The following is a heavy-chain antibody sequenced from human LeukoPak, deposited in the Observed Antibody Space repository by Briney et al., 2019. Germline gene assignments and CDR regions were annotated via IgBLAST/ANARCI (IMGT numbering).Heavy chain of an antibody. CDR2: INPNSGGT. V-gene: IGHV1-2*04. Sequence: VASVKVSCKASGYTFTGYYMHWVRQAPGQGLEWMGWINPNSGGTNCAQKFQGWVTMTRDTSISTAYMELSRLRSDDTAVYYCARDHRPWCSSGWCFDYWGQGTLVTVSS. D-gene: IGHD6-19*01. CDR3: ARDHRPWCSSGWCFDY. CDR1: GYTFTGYY. J-gene: IGHJ4*02.